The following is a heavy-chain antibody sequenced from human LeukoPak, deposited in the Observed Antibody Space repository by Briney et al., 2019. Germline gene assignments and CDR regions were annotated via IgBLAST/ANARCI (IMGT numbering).Heavy chain of an antibody. CDR3: AKVKDHYDILTGYYTDYFDY. CDR2: ISSSGSAM. CDR1: GFSLSPYA. D-gene: IGHD3-9*01. J-gene: IGHJ4*02. Sequence: PGGSLRLSCAASGFSLSPYAWNWVRQAPGKGLEWLSYISSSGSAMFYADSVKGRFTISRDNSKNTLYLQMNSLRAEDTAVYYCAKVKDHYDILTGYYTDYFDYWGQGTLVTVSS. V-gene: IGHV3-48*01.